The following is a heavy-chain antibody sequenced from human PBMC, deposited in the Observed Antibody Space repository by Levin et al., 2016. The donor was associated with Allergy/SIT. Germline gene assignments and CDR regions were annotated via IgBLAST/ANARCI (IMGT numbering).Heavy chain of an antibody. Sequence: SETLSLTCAVSGGSISSGGYSWSWIRQPPGKGLEWIGYIYHSGSTYYNPSLKSRVTISVDRSKNQFSLKLSSVTAADTAVYYCASERTMVRGPALYYYYGMDVWGQGTTVTVSS. CDR3: ASERTMVRGPALYYYYGMDV. J-gene: IGHJ6*02. V-gene: IGHV4-30-2*01. CDR2: IYHSGST. CDR1: GGSISSGGYS. D-gene: IGHD3-10*01.